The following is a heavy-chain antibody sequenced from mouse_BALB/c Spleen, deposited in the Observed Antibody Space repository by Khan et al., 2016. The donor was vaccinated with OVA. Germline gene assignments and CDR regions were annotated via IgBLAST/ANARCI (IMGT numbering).Heavy chain of an antibody. CDR2: ISYSGST. CDR3: ASKSYYGYAVDY. V-gene: IGHV3-2*02. Sequence: EVQLHESGPGLVKPSQSLSLTCTVTGYSITSNYAWNWIRQFPGNKLEWMGYISYSGSTSYNPSLKSRISITRDTSKNQFFLQLNSVATEDTATYNGASKSYYGYAVDYWGQGTSVTVSA. J-gene: IGHJ4*01. CDR1: GYSITSNYA. D-gene: IGHD1-1*01.